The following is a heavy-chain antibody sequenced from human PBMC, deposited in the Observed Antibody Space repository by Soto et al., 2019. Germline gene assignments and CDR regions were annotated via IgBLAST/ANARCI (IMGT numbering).Heavy chain of an antibody. CDR3: ARGRDGYNIGWLDP. J-gene: IGHJ5*02. V-gene: IGHV4-4*02. Sequence: QVQLQESGPGLVKPSGTLSLTCAVSGGSISSSNWWSWVRQPPGKGLEWIGEIYHSGSTNYNPSLKSPVTISVYNSKNQFSLKLSSVTAADTAVYYCARGRDGYNIGWLDPWGQGTLVTVSS. CDR2: IYHSGST. CDR1: GGSISSSNW. D-gene: IGHD5-12*01.